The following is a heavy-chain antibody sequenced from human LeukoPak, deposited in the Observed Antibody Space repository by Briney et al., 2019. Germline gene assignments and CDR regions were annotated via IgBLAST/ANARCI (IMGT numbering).Heavy chain of an antibody. Sequence: GGSLRLSCAASGFTVSSNYMSWVRQAPGKGLEWVSIIYSGGSTYYADSVKGRFTISRDNSKNTLYLQMNSLRAEDTAVYYCAKGRTLHYYGSGSYYDYWGQGTLVTVSS. CDR1: GFTVSSNY. V-gene: IGHV3-53*01. CDR3: AKGRTLHYYGSGSYYDY. CDR2: IYSGGST. D-gene: IGHD3-10*01. J-gene: IGHJ4*02.